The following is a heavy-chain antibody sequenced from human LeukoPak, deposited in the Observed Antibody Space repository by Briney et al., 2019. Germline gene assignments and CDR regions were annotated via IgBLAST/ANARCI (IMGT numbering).Heavy chain of an antibody. CDR2: IYYSGST. J-gene: IGHJ4*02. CDR1: GGSISSYY. V-gene: IGHV4-59*08. CDR3: ARGDGYNSDYFDY. Sequence: EPLSLPCTVSGGSISSYYWSWLRQPPGKGLEWIGYIYYSGSTNYNPSLKSRVTISVDTSKNQFSLKLSSVTAADTAVYYCARGDGYNSDYFDYWGQGTLVTVSS. D-gene: IGHD5-24*01.